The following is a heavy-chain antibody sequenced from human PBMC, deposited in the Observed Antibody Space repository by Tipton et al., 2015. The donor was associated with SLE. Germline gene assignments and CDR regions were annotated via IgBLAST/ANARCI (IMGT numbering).Heavy chain of an antibody. J-gene: IGHJ6*02. CDR2: ISYDESHK. Sequence: QLVQSGGGEVQPGRSLRLSCAASGYTFPTYAMHWVRQAPGKGLEWVAVISYDESHKYYADSVKGRFTISRDNSKNTLYLQMNSLRAEDAAVYYCARDLLPGYYGMDVWGQGTTVTVSS. D-gene: IGHD1-26*01. V-gene: IGHV3-30*04. CDR3: ARDLLPGYYGMDV. CDR1: GYTFPTYA.